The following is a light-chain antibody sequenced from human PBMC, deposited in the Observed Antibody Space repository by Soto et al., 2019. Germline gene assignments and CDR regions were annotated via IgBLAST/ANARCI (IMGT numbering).Light chain of an antibody. J-gene: IGKJ5*01. CDR3: QQLHSYPFT. Sequence: DIVMTQSPESLAVSLGERATINCKSSQSVLYNPNNKNYLAWYHQQPGKAPKLLIYAATTLQSGVPSRFSGSGSGTDFTLTINSLQPEDFATYYCQQLHSYPFTFGQGTRLEIK. V-gene: IGKV4-1*01. CDR1: QSVLYNPNNKNY. CDR2: AAT.